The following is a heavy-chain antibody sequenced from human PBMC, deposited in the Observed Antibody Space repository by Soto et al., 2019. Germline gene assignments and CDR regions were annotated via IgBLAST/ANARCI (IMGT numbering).Heavy chain of an antibody. J-gene: IGHJ4*02. CDR2: IYYSGST. D-gene: IGHD5-12*01. CDR3: ARGYSGYDRKPYFDY. V-gene: IGHV4-59*01. Sequence: SETLSLTCTVSGGSISSYYWSWIRQPPGKGLEWIGYIYYSGSTNYNPSLKSRVTISVDTSKNQFSLKLSSVTAADTAVYYCARGYSGYDRKPYFDYWGQGTLVTVSS. CDR1: GGSISSYY.